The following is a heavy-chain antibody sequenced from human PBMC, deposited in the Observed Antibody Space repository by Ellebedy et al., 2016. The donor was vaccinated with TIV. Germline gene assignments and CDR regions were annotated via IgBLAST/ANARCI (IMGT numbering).Heavy chain of an antibody. CDR1: GLTFSSYA. CDR2: ISGSGGST. V-gene: IGHV3-23*01. CDR3: AKDSDVNSSSPPWRV. Sequence: GESLKISCAASGLTFSSYAMSWVRQAPGKGLEWVSAISGSGGSTYYADSVKGRFTISRDNSKNTLYLQMNSLRAEDTAVYYCAKDSDVNSSSPPWRVWGQGTLVTVSS. D-gene: IGHD6-6*01. J-gene: IGHJ4*02.